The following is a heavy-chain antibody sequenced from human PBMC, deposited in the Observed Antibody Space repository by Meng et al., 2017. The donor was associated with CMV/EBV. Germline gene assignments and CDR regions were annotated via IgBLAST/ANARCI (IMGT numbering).Heavy chain of an antibody. D-gene: IGHD6-13*01. J-gene: IGHJ6*02. CDR2: ISYDGSNK. Sequence: GESLKISCAASGFTFSSYAMHWVRQAPGKGLEWVAVISYDGSNKYYADSVKGRFTISRDNSKNTLYLQMNSLGAEDTAVYYCARDGYSSSWYGPGYYYYYYGMDVWGQGTTVTVSS. CDR3: ARDGYSSSWYGPGYYYYYYGMDV. V-gene: IGHV3-30-3*01. CDR1: GFTFSSYA.